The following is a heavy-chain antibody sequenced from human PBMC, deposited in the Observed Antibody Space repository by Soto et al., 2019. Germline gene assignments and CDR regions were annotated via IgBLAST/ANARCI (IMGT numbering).Heavy chain of an antibody. Sequence: GCLRLSCAASGFTFSSYSMNWVRQAPGKGLEWVSSISSSSSYIYYADSVKGRFTISRDNAKNSLYLQMNSLRAEDTAVYYCARAPPRYSSHHNWFDPWGQGTLVTVSS. J-gene: IGHJ5*02. CDR3: ARAPPRYSSHHNWFDP. CDR1: GFTFSSYS. CDR2: ISSSSSYI. D-gene: IGHD6-13*01. V-gene: IGHV3-21*01.